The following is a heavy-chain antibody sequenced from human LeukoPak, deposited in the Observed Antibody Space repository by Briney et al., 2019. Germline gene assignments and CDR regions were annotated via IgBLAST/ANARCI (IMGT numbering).Heavy chain of an antibody. J-gene: IGHJ4*02. CDR3: ARVIGGNSSPRYFDY. V-gene: IGHV3-7*05. CDR2: IKQDGSEK. Sequence: GGSLRLSCAASGFTFSSYWMSWVRQAPGKGLEWVANIKQDGSEKYYVDSVKGRFTISRDNAKNSLYPQMNSLRAEDTAVYYCARVIGGNSSPRYFDYWGQGTLVTVSS. CDR1: GFTFSSYW. D-gene: IGHD6-13*01.